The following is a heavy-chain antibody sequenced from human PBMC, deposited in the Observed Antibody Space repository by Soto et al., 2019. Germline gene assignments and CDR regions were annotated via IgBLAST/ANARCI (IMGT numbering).Heavy chain of an antibody. CDR2: ISSSSTYI. Sequence: EVQLVESGGGLVKPGGSLRLSCAASGFTFSSYSMNWVRQAPGKGLEWVSSISSSSTYIYYADSVKGRFTISRDNXNXSXXLQMNSLRAEDTAVYYCARRQYYYDGSGYSHYFDYWGQGTLVTVSS. CDR3: ARRQYYYDGSGYSHYFDY. J-gene: IGHJ4*02. V-gene: IGHV3-21*01. D-gene: IGHD3-22*01. CDR1: GFTFSSYS.